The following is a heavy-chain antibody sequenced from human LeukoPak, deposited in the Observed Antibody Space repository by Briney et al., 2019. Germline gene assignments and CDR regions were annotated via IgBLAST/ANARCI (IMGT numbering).Heavy chain of an antibody. CDR1: GYSISSGYY. J-gene: IGHJ3*02. CDR3: ARAFSIAVAGTVGASAFDI. CDR2: IYHSGTT. Sequence: SETLSLTCTVFGYSISSGYYWGWIRQSPGKGLELIGSIYHSGTTNYNPSLKSRVTISVDKSKNQFSLKLSSVTAADTAVYYCARAFSIAVAGTVGASAFDIWGQGTMVTVSS. D-gene: IGHD6-19*01. V-gene: IGHV4-38-2*02.